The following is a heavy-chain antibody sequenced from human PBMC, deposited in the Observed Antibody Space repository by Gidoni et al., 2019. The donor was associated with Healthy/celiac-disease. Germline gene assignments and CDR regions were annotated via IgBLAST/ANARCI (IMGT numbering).Heavy chain of an antibody. CDR2: ISWDGGST. V-gene: IGHV3-43D*03. CDR1: GLTFAAYA. Sequence: EVQLVESGGVVVQPGGSLRLSCAASGLTFAAYAMHCVRQAPGKGLDGVSLISWDGGSTYYADSVKGRFTISRDNSKNSLYLQMNSLRAEDTALYYCAKDPGYSSWSGAFDIWGQGTMVTVSS. J-gene: IGHJ3*02. CDR3: AKDPGYSSWSGAFDI. D-gene: IGHD6-19*01.